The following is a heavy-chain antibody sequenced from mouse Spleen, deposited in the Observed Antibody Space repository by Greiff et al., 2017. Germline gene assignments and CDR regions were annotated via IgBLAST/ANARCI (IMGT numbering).Heavy chain of an antibody. D-gene: IGHD2-1*01. CDR2: INPNYGTT. CDR1: GYSFTDYN. V-gene: IGHV1-39*01. Sequence: EVKLQESGPELVKPGASVKISCKASGYSFTDYNMNWVKQSNGKSLEWIGVINPNYGTTSYNQKFKGKATLTVDQSSSTAYMQLNSLTSEDSAVYYCARGHGNPFYAMDYWGQGTSVTVSS. CDR3: ARGHGNPFYAMDY. J-gene: IGHJ4*01.